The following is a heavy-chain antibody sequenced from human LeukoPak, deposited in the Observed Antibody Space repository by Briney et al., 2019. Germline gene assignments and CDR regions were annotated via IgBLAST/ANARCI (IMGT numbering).Heavy chain of an antibody. CDR1: GYTFTSYG. J-gene: IGHJ4*02. CDR2: INPNSGGT. CDR3: AREEMATPDY. Sequence: ASVKVSCKASGYTFTSYGISWVRQAPGQGLEWMGWINPNSGGTNYAQKFQGRVTMNRDTSISTAYMELSRLRSDDTAVYYCAREEMATPDYWGQGTLVTVSS. V-gene: IGHV1-2*02. D-gene: IGHD5-24*01.